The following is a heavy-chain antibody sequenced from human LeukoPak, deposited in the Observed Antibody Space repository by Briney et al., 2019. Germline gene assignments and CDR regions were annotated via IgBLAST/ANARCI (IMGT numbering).Heavy chain of an antibody. CDR2: INPNSGGT. J-gene: IGHJ4*02. Sequence: ASVKVSCKASGYTFTGYYMHWVRQAPGQGLEWMGWINPNSGGTNYAQKFQGRVTMTRDTSISTAYMHLSRLRSADTAVYYCARSPHILTGENFDYWDQGTLLTVSS. CDR3: ARSPHILTGENFDY. D-gene: IGHD3-9*01. CDR1: GYTFTGYY. V-gene: IGHV1-2*02.